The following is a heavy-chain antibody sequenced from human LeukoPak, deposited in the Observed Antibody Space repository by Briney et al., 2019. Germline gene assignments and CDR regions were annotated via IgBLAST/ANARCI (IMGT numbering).Heavy chain of an antibody. CDR2: IYTSGST. CDR3: ARNLRAAIDAFDI. V-gene: IGHV4-4*07. J-gene: IGHJ3*02. D-gene: IGHD2-2*01. Sequence: SGTLSLTCTVSGGSISSYYWSWIRQPAGKGLEWIGRIYTSGSTNYNPSLKSRVIMSVDTSKNQFSLKLSSVTAADTAVYYCARNLRAAIDAFDIWGQGTMVTVSS. CDR1: GGSISSYY.